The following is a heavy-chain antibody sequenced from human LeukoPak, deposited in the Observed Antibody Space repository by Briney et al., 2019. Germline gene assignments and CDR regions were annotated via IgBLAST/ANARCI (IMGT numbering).Heavy chain of an antibody. D-gene: IGHD2-21*02. V-gene: IGHV3-30*18. CDR3: AKDVNPYCGGDCSVDY. CDR1: GFTFSSYG. J-gene: IGHJ4*02. CDR2: ISYDGSNK. Sequence: GGSLRLSCAASGFTFSSYGMHWVRQAPGKGLEWGAVISYDGSNKYYADSVKGRFTISRDNSKNTLYLQMNSLRAEDTAVYYCAKDVNPYCGGDCSVDYWGQGNLVTVSS.